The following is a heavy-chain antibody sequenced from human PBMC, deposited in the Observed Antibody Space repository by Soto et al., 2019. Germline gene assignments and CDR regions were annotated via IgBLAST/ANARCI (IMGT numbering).Heavy chain of an antibody. Sequence: SETLSLTCAVSSGSIRSSNWWSWVRQSPGKGLEWIGEIFHNGNTYYNPSLNSRVTISVDTSKNQFSLNLRSVTAADAAVYYCARRTWGMDVWGQGTTVTVSS. J-gene: IGHJ6*02. CDR3: ARRTWGMDV. D-gene: IGHD2-8*01. CDR2: IFHNGNT. V-gene: IGHV4-4*02. CDR1: SGSIRSSNW.